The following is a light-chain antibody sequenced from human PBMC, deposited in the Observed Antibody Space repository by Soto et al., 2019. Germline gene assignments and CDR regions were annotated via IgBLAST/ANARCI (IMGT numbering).Light chain of an antibody. Sequence: QSALTQPASVSGSPGQPVTISCTGTSSDVGSYNRVSWYQQPPCTAPKLMIYEVSNRLSGVPDRFSGSKSGNTASLTISGLQAEDEADYYCSSYTSSSTYVFGTGTKVTVL. CDR3: SSYTSSSTYV. J-gene: IGLJ1*01. CDR1: SSDVGSYNR. CDR2: EVS. V-gene: IGLV2-18*02.